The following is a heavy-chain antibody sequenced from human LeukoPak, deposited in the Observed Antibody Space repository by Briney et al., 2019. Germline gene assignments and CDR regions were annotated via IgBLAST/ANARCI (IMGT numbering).Heavy chain of an antibody. CDR1: GGTFSSYA. CDR2: IIPIFGTA. CDR3: ARVSLGNEPGSPQNYYYYGMDV. Sequence: SVKVSCTASGGTFSSYAISWVRQAPGQGLEWMGGIIPIFGTANYAQKFQGRVTITADESTSTAYMELSSLRSEDTAVYYCARVSLGNEPGSPQNYYYYGMDVWGQGTTVTVSS. J-gene: IGHJ6*02. V-gene: IGHV1-69*13.